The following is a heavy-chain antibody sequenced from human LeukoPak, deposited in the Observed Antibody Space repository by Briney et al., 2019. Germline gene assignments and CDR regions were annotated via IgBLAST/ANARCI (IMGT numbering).Heavy chain of an antibody. CDR1: GYSFTSYW. CDR3: ARSTDYYDSSGYYADYFDY. CDR2: IYPGDSDT. V-gene: IGHV5-51*01. Sequence: GEPLKISCKGSGYSFTSYWIGWVRQMPGEGLEWMGIIYPGDSDTRHSPYFQGQVTISADKSISTAYLQWSSLKASDTAMYYCARSTDYYDSSGYYADYFDYWGQGTLVTVSS. J-gene: IGHJ4*02. D-gene: IGHD3-22*01.